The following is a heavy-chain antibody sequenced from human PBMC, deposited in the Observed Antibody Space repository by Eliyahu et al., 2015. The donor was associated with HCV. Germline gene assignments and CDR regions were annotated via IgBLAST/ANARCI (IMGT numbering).Heavy chain of an antibody. J-gene: IGHJ6*03. Sequence: EVQLVESGGGLVKPGGSLRLSCAASGFTFXKAWMSWGRQAPGEGLEGIGRIKSKTDGGTTDYAAPVKGRFTISRDDSKSTLYLQMNSLKTEDTAVYYCTTGAPGGFDYYLDVWGQGTTVTVSS. CDR1: GFTFXKAW. V-gene: IGHV3-15*01. CDR3: TTGAPGGFDYYLDV. D-gene: IGHD3-10*01. CDR2: IKSKTDGGTT.